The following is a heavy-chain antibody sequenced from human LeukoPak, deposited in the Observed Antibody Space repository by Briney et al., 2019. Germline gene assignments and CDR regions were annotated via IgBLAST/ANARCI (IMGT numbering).Heavy chain of an antibody. CDR2: IYSGDST. V-gene: IGHV3-66*01. D-gene: IGHD3-22*01. CDR1: GFTVSSNY. J-gene: IGHJ6*02. Sequence: GSLRLSCAASGFTVSSNYMSWVRQAPGKGLEWVSVIYSGDSTYYADSVKGRFTISRDNSKNTLYLQMNSLRAEDTAVYYCARVERDSSGYYYVGYYYYGMDVWGQGTTVTVSS. CDR3: ARVERDSSGYYYVGYYYYGMDV.